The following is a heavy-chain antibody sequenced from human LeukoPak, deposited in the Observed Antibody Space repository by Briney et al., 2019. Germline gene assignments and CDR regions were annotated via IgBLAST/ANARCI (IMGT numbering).Heavy chain of an antibody. V-gene: IGHV3-72*01. CDR1: GFTFSGTF. CDR3: TVVGSGYTFDY. D-gene: IGHD3-22*01. J-gene: IGHJ4*02. CDR2: VRDKGSSYST. Sequence: PGGSLRLSCMASGFTFSGTFMDWVRQAPGKGLEWVGRVRDKGSSYSTQYAASVKGRFTISRDDSKNSLYLQMNSLKTEDTAVYYCTVVGSGYTFDYWGQGTLVTVSS.